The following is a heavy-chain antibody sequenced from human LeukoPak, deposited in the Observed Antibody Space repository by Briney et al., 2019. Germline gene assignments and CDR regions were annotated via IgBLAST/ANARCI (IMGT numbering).Heavy chain of an antibody. J-gene: IGHJ4*02. V-gene: IGHV3-23*01. CDR2: ISSNGDIT. Sequence: GGSLRLSCVASRFTFNTYAVNWVRQAPGKGLEWVSAISSNGDITYYADSVRGRSTISRDNSKNTVFLQMNSLRADDTAVYYCATVKRDCSGGTCYSNDYWGQGTLVTVSS. CDR3: ATVKRDCSGGTCYSNDY. D-gene: IGHD2-15*01. CDR1: RFTFNTYA.